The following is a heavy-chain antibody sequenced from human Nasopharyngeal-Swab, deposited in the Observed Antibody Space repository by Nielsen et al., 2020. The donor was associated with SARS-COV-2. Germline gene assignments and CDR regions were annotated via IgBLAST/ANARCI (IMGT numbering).Heavy chain of an antibody. CDR3: ARARGQPHNYYYYGMDV. J-gene: IGHJ6*02. CDR1: GYTFTSYA. V-gene: IGHV7-4-1*02. CDR2: INTNTGNP. Sequence: ASVKVCCKASGYTFTSYAMNWVRQAPGQGLEWMGWINTNTGNPTYAQGFTGRFVFSLDTSVSTAYLQISSLKAEDTAVYYCARARGQPHNYYYYGMDVWGQGTTVTVSS.